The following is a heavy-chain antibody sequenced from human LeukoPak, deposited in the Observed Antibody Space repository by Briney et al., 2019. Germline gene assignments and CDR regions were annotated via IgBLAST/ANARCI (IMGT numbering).Heavy chain of an antibody. Sequence: GGSLRLSRAASGFTLRSYSMNWVRQAPGKGLEWVSSISDSDNSMYYANSVKGRFTISRDNTKNSLYLQMNSLRAEDTAVYYCARETEEAFDVWGQGTMVTVSS. CDR1: GFTLRSYS. CDR3: ARETEEAFDV. V-gene: IGHV3-21*01. CDR2: ISDSDNSM. D-gene: IGHD1-14*01. J-gene: IGHJ3*01.